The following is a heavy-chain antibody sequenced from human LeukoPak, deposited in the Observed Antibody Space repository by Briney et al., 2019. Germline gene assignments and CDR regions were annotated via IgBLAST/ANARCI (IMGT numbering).Heavy chain of an antibody. CDR3: ARATNYGSEYFRH. V-gene: IGHV1-8*03. CDR1: GYTFTSYD. J-gene: IGHJ1*01. D-gene: IGHD4-17*01. CDR2: MNPNSGNT. Sequence: GASVKVSCEASGYTFTSYDINWVRQATGQGLEWMGWMNPNSGNTGYAQKFQGRVTTTRNTSISTAYMELSSLRSEDTAVYYCARATNYGSEYFRHWGQGTLVTVSS.